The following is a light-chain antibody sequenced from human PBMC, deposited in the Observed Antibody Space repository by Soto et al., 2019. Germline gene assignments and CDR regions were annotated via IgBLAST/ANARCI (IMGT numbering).Light chain of an antibody. V-gene: IGLV2-14*01. J-gene: IGLJ1*01. CDR1: SSDVGGYNS. CDR2: EVT. Sequence: QSVLTQPDSVSGSPGQSITISCTGTSSDVGGYNSVSWYQQHPGKAPKLIIYEVTHRPSGVSNRFSGSQSANTASLTISGLQAEDEADYYCCSFTTSTTYVFGTGTKVTVL. CDR3: CSFTTSTTYV.